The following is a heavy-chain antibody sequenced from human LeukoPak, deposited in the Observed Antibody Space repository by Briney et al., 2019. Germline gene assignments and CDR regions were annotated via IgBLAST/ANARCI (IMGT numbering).Heavy chain of an antibody. CDR3: ARGGYGSAFDF. CDR1: GDSLTNFY. Sequence: SETLSLTCTVSGDSLTNFYWSWIRQPPGKGLEWVASIFDNGSTNDNRSLKSRVTNSLDTSNNQFSLTVNSVTAADTAVYYCARGGYGSAFDFWGQGTLVTVSS. V-gene: IGHV4-59*01. J-gene: IGHJ4*02. D-gene: IGHD3-10*01. CDR2: IFDNGST.